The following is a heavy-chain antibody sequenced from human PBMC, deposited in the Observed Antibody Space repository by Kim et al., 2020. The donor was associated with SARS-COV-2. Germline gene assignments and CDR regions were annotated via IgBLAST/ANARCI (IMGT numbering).Heavy chain of an antibody. Sequence: TTSFKGHGTISADKSISTAYLQWSSLKASDTAMYYCARHRHYDILTGLDYWGQGTLVTVSS. J-gene: IGHJ4*02. CDR3: ARHRHYDILTGLDY. V-gene: IGHV5-10-1*01. D-gene: IGHD3-9*01.